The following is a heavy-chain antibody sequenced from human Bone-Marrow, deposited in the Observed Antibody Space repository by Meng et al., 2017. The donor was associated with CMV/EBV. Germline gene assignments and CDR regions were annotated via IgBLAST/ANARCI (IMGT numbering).Heavy chain of an antibody. D-gene: IGHD4-23*01. CDR1: GYPFTKYF. CDR2: INPSGGAT. V-gene: IGHV1-46*01. CDR3: ARGDYGGNSGFDP. Sequence: ASGYPFTKYFLHWVRPAPGQGPEWVGIINPSGGATTYAQRFQGRVTMTRDTSTSTLYMDLTNLRSDDTAVYYCARGDYGGNSGFDPWGQGTLVTVSS. J-gene: IGHJ5*02.